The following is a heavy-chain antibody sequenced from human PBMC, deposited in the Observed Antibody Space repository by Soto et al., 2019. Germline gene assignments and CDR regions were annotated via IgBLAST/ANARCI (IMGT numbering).Heavy chain of an antibody. V-gene: IGHV3-30-3*01. J-gene: IGHJ6*02. D-gene: IGHD3-10*02. Sequence: LRLSCAASGFTFSRFSMHWVRQAPGKGLAWVAVISYDGSNTHYAESVKGRFNISRDDSKNTVYLQMNNLRGEDSAVYYCARDHGMFLSYYYYGMDVWGQGTTVTVSS. CDR1: GFTFSRFS. CDR2: ISYDGSNT. CDR3: ARDHGMFLSYYYYGMDV.